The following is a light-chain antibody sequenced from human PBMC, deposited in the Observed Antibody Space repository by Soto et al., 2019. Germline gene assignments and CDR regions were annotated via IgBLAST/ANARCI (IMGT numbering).Light chain of an antibody. CDR1: SSDVGGYNY. Sequence: QLVLTQPPSASGSPGQSVTISCTGTSSDVGGYNYVSWYQQHPGKAPKLMIYEVSKRPSGVPDRFSGSKSGNTASLTVSGLQAEDEADYYCSSYAGSNKSVVFGGGTKLTVL. CDR2: EVS. J-gene: IGLJ2*01. CDR3: SSYAGSNKSVV. V-gene: IGLV2-8*01.